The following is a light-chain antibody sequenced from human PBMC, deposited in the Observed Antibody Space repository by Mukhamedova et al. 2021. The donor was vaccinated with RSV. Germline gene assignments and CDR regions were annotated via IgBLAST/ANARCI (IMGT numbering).Light chain of an antibody. CDR1: QSVLYSSNNKNY. Sequence: SQSVLYSSNNKNYLAWYQQKPGQPPKLLIYWASTRESGVPDRFSGSGSGTDFTLTISSLQAEDVAVYYCQQYYTTLSFGPGTKV. CDR3: QQYYTTLS. V-gene: IGKV4-1*01. CDR2: WAS. J-gene: IGKJ3*01.